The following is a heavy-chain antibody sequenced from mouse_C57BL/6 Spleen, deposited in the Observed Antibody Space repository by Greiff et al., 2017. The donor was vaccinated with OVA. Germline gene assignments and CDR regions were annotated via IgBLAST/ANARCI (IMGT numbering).Heavy chain of an antibody. J-gene: IGHJ1*03. CDR1: GYTFTSYW. CDR2: IYPGSGST. CDR3: ANYGLGYFDV. Sequence: QVQLQQPGAELVKPGASVKMSCKASGYTFTSYWITWVKQRPGQGLEWIGDIYPGSGSTNFNEKFKSKATLTVDTSSSTAYMQLSSLTSEDSAVYYCANYGLGYFDVWGTGTTVTVSS. D-gene: IGHD1-1*01. V-gene: IGHV1-55*01.